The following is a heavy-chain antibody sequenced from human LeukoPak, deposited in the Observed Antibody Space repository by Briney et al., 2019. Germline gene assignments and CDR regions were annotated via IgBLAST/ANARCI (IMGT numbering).Heavy chain of an antibody. CDR2: INPNSGGT. CDR1: GYTFTGYY. CDR3: ARDSFSIAAAGYFDY. V-gene: IGHV1-2*02. D-gene: IGHD6-13*01. Sequence: ASVKVSCTASGYTFTGYYMHWVRQAPGQGLEWMGWINPNSGGTNYAQKFQGRVTMTRDTSISTAYMELSRLRSDDTAVYYCARDSFSIAAAGYFDYWGQGTLITVSS. J-gene: IGHJ4*02.